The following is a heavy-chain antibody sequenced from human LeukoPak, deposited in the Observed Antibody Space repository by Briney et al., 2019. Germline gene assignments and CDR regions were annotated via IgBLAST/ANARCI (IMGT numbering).Heavy chain of an antibody. Sequence: GGSLRLSCAASGFTFSSYSMNWVRQAPGKGLEWVSSISSSSSYIYYADSVKGRFTISRDNAKNSLYLQMNSLRAKDTAVYYCASRRDGYNDFDYWGQGTLVTVSS. V-gene: IGHV3-21*01. CDR3: ASRRDGYNDFDY. J-gene: IGHJ4*02. CDR1: GFTFSSYS. D-gene: IGHD5-24*01. CDR2: ISSSSSYI.